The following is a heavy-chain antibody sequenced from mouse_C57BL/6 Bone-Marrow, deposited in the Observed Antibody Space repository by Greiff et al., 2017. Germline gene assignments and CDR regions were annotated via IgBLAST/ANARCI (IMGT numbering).Heavy chain of an antibody. D-gene: IGHD1-1*01. CDR1: GFNIKDDY. V-gene: IGHV14-4*01. CDR2: IDPENGDT. Sequence: VQLQQSGAELVRPGASVKLSCTASGFNIKDDYMHWVKQRPEQGLEWIGWIDPENGDTEYASKFQGKATITVDTSSNTAYLQLSSLTSEDTAVYYCTTYGSSHWYFDVWGTGTTVTVSS. J-gene: IGHJ1*03. CDR3: TTYGSSHWYFDV.